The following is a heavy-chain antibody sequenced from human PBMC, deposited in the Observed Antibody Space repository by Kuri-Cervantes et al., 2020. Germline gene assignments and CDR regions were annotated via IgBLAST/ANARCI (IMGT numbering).Heavy chain of an antibody. Sequence: GGSLRLSCKGSGYSFTSYWIGWVRQMPGKGLEWMGIIYPGDSDTRYSPSFQGQVTISADKSISTAYLQWSSLKASDTAMYYCARCVAVAGRADWFGPWGQGTLVTVSS. CDR3: ARCVAVAGRADWFGP. V-gene: IGHV5-51*01. CDR2: IYPGDSDT. D-gene: IGHD6-19*01. CDR1: GYSFTSYW. J-gene: IGHJ5*02.